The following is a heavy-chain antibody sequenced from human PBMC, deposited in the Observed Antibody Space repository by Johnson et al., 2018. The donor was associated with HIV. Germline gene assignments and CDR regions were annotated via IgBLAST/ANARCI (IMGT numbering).Heavy chain of an antibody. Sequence: QVQLVESGGGLVQPGGSLRLSCAASGFTFSSYAMSWVRQAPGKGLEWVAVISYDGSNKYYADSVKGRFTISRDNSKNTLYLQMNSLRAEDTALYYCARVVVVVATVRVGAFDIWGQGTMVTVSS. J-gene: IGHJ3*02. V-gene: IGHV3-30-3*01. CDR1: GFTFSSYA. D-gene: IGHD2-15*01. CDR3: ARVVVVVATVRVGAFDI. CDR2: ISYDGSNK.